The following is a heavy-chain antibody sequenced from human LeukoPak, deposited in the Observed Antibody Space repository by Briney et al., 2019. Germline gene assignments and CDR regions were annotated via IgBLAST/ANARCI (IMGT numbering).Heavy chain of an antibody. CDR2: VNGGNGNT. V-gene: IGHV1-3*01. D-gene: IGHD4-17*01. J-gene: IGHJ4*02. CDR1: GYTFTSYA. Sequence: GASVKVSCKASGYTFTSYAMHWVRQAPGQRLEWMGWVNGGNGNTKYSQKFQGGLTITRDTSASTAYMELSSLRSEDTAVYYCARNKWGDYDFDYWGQGTLVTVSS. CDR3: ARNKWGDYDFDY.